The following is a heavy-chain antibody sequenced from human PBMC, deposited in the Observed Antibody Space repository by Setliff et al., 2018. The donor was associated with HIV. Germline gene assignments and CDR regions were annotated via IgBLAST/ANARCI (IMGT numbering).Heavy chain of an antibody. CDR2: IYYSGST. J-gene: IGHJ4*02. CDR3: ARHSPSDY. Sequence: ETLSLTCTVSGGSISSYYWSWIRQPPGKGLEWMGSIYYSGSTYYNPSLKSRVTISVDTSKNQFSLKLSSVTAADTAVYYCARHSPSDYWGQGTLVTVSS. V-gene: IGHV4-59*08. CDR1: GGSISSYY.